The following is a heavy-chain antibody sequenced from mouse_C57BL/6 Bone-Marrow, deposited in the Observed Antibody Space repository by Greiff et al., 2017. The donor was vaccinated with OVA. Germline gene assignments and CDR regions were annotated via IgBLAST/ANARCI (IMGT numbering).Heavy chain of an antibody. CDR3: AISRALLLQVGAMDY. CDR2: IHPSASDT. J-gene: IGHJ4*01. Sequence: QVQLQQPGAELVKPGASVKVSCKASGYTFTSYWMHWVKQRPGQGLEWIGRIHPSASDTNYNQKFKGKATLTVDKSSSTAYMQLSNLTSEDSAVYYCAISRALLLQVGAMDYWGQGTSVTVSS. D-gene: IGHD1-1*01. V-gene: IGHV1-74*01. CDR1: GYTFTSYW.